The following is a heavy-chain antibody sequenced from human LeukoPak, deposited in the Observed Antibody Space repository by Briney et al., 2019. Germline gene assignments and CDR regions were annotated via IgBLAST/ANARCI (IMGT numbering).Heavy chain of an antibody. CDR1: GYSFTSYW. CDR3: ARGEFETTVTKSWFDP. D-gene: IGHD4-17*01. CDR2: IYPGDSDT. V-gene: IGHV5-51*01. Sequence: GESLKISCKGSGYSFTSYWIGWVRQMPGKGLEWMGSIYPGDSDTRYSPSFQGQVTISADKSISTAYLQWSSLKASDTAMYYCARGEFETTVTKSWFDPWGQGTLVTVSS. J-gene: IGHJ5*02.